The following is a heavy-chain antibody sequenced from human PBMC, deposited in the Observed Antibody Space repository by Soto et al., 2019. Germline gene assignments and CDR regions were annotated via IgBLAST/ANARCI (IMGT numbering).Heavy chain of an antibody. CDR1: GYSFTSYW. J-gene: IGHJ6*04. Sequence: LGESLKISCKGSGYSFTSYWISWVRQMPGKGLEWMGRIDPSDSYTNYSPSFQGHVTISADKSISTAYLQWSSLKASDTAMYYCARLPWYGYGDPSRYYYYYYGMDVWGKGTTVTVSS. V-gene: IGHV5-10-1*01. D-gene: IGHD4-17*01. CDR3: ARLPWYGYGDPSRYYYYYYGMDV. CDR2: IDPSDSYT.